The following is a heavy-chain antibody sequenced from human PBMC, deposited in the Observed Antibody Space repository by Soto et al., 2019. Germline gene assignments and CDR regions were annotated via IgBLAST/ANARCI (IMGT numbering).Heavy chain of an antibody. CDR3: SRFTIANTGSGNRPCAFDF. CDR2: ISNKPYGGTT. J-gene: IGHJ2*01. D-gene: IGHD3-9*01. Sequence: GGSLRLTCTGSGFTFGNHGISWFRQAPVKGLAWVGFISNKPYGGTTEYATSVQGRITISRDDSKSIAFLQVNSLKTKDTGVYYCSRFTIANTGSGNRPCAFDFWGRGTPVTVSS. V-gene: IGHV3-49*03. CDR1: GFTFGNHG.